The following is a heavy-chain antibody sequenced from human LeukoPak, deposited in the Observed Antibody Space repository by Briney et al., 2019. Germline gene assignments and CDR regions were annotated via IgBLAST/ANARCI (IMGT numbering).Heavy chain of an antibody. Sequence: ASVKVSCKASGGXFSSYAISWVRQAPGQGLEWMGGIIPIFGTANYAQKFQGRVTITADESTSTAYMELCSLRSEDTAVYYCARRITMVRGVTTDNWFDPWGQGTLVTVPS. D-gene: IGHD3-10*01. V-gene: IGHV1-69*13. CDR3: ARRITMVRGVTTDNWFDP. J-gene: IGHJ5*02. CDR2: IIPIFGTA. CDR1: GGXFSSYA.